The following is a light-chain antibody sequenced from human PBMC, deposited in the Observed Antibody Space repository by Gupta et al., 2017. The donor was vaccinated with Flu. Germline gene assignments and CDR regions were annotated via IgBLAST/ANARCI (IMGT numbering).Light chain of an antibody. CDR3: LSPDSSGGWV. Sequence: SSELTQLPSVSVSPGQTARITCSGDSLPRQFACWYQQKAGQAPVLVIYKDTERPSGIPERFSGSISGTTVTLTISGVQAEDEADYYCLSPDSSGGWVFGGGTKLT. V-gene: IGLV3-25*02. CDR1: SLPRQF. J-gene: IGLJ3*02. CDR2: KDT.